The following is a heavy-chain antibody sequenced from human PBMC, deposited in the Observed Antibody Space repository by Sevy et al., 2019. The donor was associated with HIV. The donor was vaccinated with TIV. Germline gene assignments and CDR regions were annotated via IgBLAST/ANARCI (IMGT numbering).Heavy chain of an antibody. CDR3: AREGRGAAVDY. D-gene: IGHD6-13*01. CDR2: IKQDGSEK. J-gene: IGHJ4*02. CDR1: GFTFSGYW. Sequence: GGSLRLSCAASGFTFSGYWMSWVRQAPGKGLEWVANIKQDGSEKYYVDSVKGRFTISRDNAKNSLYLQMNSLRAEETAMYYCAREGRGAAVDYWGQGTLVTVSS. V-gene: IGHV3-7*01.